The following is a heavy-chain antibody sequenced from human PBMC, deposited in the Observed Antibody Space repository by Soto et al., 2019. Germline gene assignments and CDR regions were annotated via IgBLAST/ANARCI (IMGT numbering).Heavy chain of an antibody. CDR3: ARVAGYGSGNRFFDN. Sequence: QVQLVQSGAEVTKPGASVKVSCKTSGYPFSTHGLSWVRQAPGQGLEWMGWTVANSGNRIYAQKFQGRVTMYTDRSTNTGYMERRSLTSDDSALYYSARVAGYGSGNRFFDNWGQGTLVTVS. V-gene: IGHV1-18*01. D-gene: IGHD3-10*01. CDR2: TVANSGNR. J-gene: IGHJ4*02. CDR1: GYPFSTHG.